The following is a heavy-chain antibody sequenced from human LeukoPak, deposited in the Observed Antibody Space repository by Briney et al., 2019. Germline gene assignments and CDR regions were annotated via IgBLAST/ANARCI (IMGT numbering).Heavy chain of an antibody. D-gene: IGHD3-22*01. CDR2: INHSGST. CDR3: ACSYYYDSSGYKYNWFDP. V-gene: IGHV4-34*01. J-gene: IGHJ5*02. Sequence: PSETLSLTCAVYGGSFSGYYWSGIRQPPGKGLEWSGEINHSGSTNYNPSLKSRVTISVDTSKNQFSLKLSSVTAADTAVYYCACSYYYDSSGYKYNWFDPWGQGTLVTVSS. CDR1: GGSFSGYY.